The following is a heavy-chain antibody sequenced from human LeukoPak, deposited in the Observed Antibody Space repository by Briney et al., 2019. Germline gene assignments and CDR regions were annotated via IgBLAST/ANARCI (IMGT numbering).Heavy chain of an antibody. D-gene: IGHD3-10*01. CDR2: ISSSSSYI. V-gene: IGHV3-21*04. CDR3: ASWAYGSGSYYNY. Sequence: GGSLRPSCAASGFTFSSYSMNWVRQAPGKGLEWVSSISSSSSYIYYADSVKGRFTISRDNSKNTLYLQMNSLRAEDTAVYYCASWAYGSGSYYNYWGQGTLVTVSS. J-gene: IGHJ4*02. CDR1: GFTFSSYS.